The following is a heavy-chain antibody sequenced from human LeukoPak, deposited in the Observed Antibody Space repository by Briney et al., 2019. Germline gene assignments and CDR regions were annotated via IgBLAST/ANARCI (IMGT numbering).Heavy chain of an antibody. D-gene: IGHD3-16*01. J-gene: IGHJ5*02. CDR1: GYTFTGYG. Sequence: GASVKVSCKASGYTFTGYGISWGRQAPGQGLEWMGWISAYNGNTNYAQKLQDRVTMTTDTSTSTAYMELRSLRSDDTAVYYCARDQLGLAQRRWPFDPWGQGTLVTVSS. CDR2: ISAYNGNT. V-gene: IGHV1-18*01. CDR3: ARDQLGLAQRRWPFDP.